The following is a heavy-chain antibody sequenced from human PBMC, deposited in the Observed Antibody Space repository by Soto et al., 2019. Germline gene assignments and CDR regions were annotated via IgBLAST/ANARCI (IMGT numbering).Heavy chain of an antibody. CDR2: IYYSGNT. J-gene: IGHJ4*02. CDR3: AAYDILTVYFPQYSFDY. V-gene: IGHV4-39*02. CDR1: EGSLGSTSYY. Sequence: SETLSLTCTVSEGSLGSTSYYWGWIRQPQGKGLEWIGSIYYSGNTYYNPSLQSRVAMSIDTSNNHFSLTLSSATAAVLSVYYCAAYDILTVYFPQYSFDYWGQGALVTVSS. D-gene: IGHD3-9*01.